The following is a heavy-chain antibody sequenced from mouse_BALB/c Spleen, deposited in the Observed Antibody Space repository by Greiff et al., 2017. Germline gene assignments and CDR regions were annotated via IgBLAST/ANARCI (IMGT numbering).Heavy chain of an antibody. CDR2: IYPGNSDT. D-gene: IGHD1-2*01. Sequence: EVQLQESGTVLARPGASVKMSCKASGYSFTSYWMHWVKQRPGQGLEWIGAIYPGNSDTSYNQKFKGKAKLTAVTSASTAYMELSSLTNEDSAVYYCTRDYYGYDWYFDVWGAGTTVTVSS. J-gene: IGHJ1*01. CDR1: GYSFTSYW. CDR3: TRDYYGYDWYFDV. V-gene: IGHV1-5*01.